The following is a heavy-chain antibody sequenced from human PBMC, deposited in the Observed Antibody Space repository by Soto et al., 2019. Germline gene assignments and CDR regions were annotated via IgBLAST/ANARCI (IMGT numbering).Heavy chain of an antibody. D-gene: IGHD2-15*01. J-gene: IGHJ5*02. CDR3: ARDACSGGSCYHDRSWFDP. Sequence: GGPVKVPVKGSGGPLRRYTFSWVRQGPGPGLEWMGRIIPILGIANYAQKFQGRVTITADKSTSTAYMELSSLRSEDTAVYYCARDACSGGSCYHDRSWFDPWGQGTLVTVSS. V-gene: IGHV1-69*04. CDR1: GGPLRRYT. CDR2: IIPILGIA.